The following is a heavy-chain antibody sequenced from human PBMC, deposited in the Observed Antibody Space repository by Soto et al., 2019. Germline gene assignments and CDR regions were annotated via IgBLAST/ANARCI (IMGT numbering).Heavy chain of an antibody. CDR1: GGSFSGYY. CDR3: ARGNLRFCYPYYYHYGMYV. J-gene: IGHJ6*02. Sequence: SETLSLTCAVYGGSFSGYYWSWIRQPPGKGLEWIGEINHSGSTNYNPSLKSRVTISVDTSKKQFSLKLSSVTAADTAVYYCARGNLRFCYPYYYHYGMYVWGQGTTVPVS. CDR2: INHSGST. V-gene: IGHV4-34*01. D-gene: IGHD2-15*01.